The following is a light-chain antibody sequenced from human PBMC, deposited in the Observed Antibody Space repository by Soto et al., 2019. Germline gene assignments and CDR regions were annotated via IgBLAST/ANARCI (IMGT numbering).Light chain of an antibody. J-gene: IGKJ1*01. CDR2: RAS. CDR1: QNIVNY. Sequence: DIQMTQSPSSLSGSVGDRVTISCRASQNIVNYLHWYQRKPGTAPRLLISRASTVRSGIPPRFSGSGSGRDFTLTISSLRPEDLGTYFCQQTYSIPWTFGPGTRVEI. V-gene: IGKV1-39*01. CDR3: QQTYSIPWT.